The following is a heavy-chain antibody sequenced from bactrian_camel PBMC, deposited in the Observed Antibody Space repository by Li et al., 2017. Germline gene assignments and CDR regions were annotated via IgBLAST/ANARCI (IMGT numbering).Heavy chain of an antibody. Sequence: HVQLVESGGGSVQVGGSLRLSCAGSGYCMAWFRQAPEKEREGVAAIERSGKITYADSVLGRFTISKDSAKNTLYLMINNPSPEDTAIYYCAASMKEYEFDYWGQGTQVTVS. CDR2: IERSGKI. J-gene: IGHJ4*01. D-gene: IGHD4*01. V-gene: IGHV3S55*01. CDR1: GYC. CDR3: AASMKEYEFDY.